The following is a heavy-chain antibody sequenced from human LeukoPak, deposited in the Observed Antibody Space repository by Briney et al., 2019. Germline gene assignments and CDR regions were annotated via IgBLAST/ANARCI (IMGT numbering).Heavy chain of an antibody. CDR1: GGTFIIYA. J-gene: IGHJ4*02. CDR2: IIPIFGTA. CDR3: ARASRPMIAVASYFDY. V-gene: IGHV1-69*13. D-gene: IGHD3-22*01. Sequence: SVTVSFTASGGTFIIYAISWVRQAPGQGLEWMGGIIPIFGTANYAQKFQGRVTITADESTSTAYMELSSLRSEDTAVYYCARASRPMIAVASYFDYWGQGTLVTVSS.